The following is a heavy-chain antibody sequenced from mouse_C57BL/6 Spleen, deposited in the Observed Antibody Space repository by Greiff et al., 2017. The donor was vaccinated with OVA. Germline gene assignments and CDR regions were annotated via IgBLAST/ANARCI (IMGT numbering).Heavy chain of an antibody. D-gene: IGHD3-2*02. J-gene: IGHJ4*01. CDR3: ACDSSGHYYAMDY. Sequence: QVQLQQPGAELVKPGASVKLSCKASGYTFTSYWMHWVKQRPGQGLEWIGMIHPNSGSTNYNQKFKSKATLTVDKSSSTAYMQLSSLTSEDSAVYYCACDSSGHYYAMDYWGQGTTVTVSS. CDR1: GYTFTSYW. CDR2: IHPNSGST. V-gene: IGHV1-64*01.